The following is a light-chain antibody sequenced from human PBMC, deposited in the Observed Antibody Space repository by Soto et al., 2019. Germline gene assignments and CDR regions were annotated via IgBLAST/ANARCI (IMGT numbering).Light chain of an antibody. V-gene: IGLV1-44*01. J-gene: IGLJ2*01. Sequence: QSVLTQPPSTSGTPGQRVTMSCSGSNSNIGSNTVYWYQQLPGTAPKIIMYSDGQRPSGVPDRFSASKSGTSASLAISGLQSEDEADDYCASWDDSRNGLVVFGGGTKLTVL. CDR3: ASWDDSRNGLVV. CDR1: NSNIGSNT. CDR2: SDG.